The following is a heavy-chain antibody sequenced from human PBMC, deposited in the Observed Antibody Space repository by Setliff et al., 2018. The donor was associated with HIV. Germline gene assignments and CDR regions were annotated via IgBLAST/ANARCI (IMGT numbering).Heavy chain of an antibody. Sequence: PSETLSLTCAVYGWSFSGYYWSWSRQPPGKGLEWIGEINHSGSTNYNPSLESRVAMSVDTSKQQFSLEVSSVTAADTAVYYCARTRGYSYGTLAGFDYWGRGSLVTVSS. D-gene: IGHD5-18*01. V-gene: IGHV4-34*01. CDR1: GWSFSGYY. J-gene: IGHJ4*01. CDR3: ARTRGYSYGTLAGFDY. CDR2: INHSGST.